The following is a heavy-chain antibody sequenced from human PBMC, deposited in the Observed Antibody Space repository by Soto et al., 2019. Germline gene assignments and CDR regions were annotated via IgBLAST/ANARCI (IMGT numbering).Heavy chain of an antibody. CDR2: ISGSGGST. Sequence: GGSLRLSCAASGFTFSSYAMSWVRQAPGKGLEWVSAISGSGGSTYYADSVKGRFTISRDNSKNTLYLQMNSLRAEDTAVYYCAKASMVRGVISPLDYWGQGTLVTVSS. V-gene: IGHV3-23*01. J-gene: IGHJ4*02. CDR1: GFTFSSYA. CDR3: AKASMVRGVISPLDY. D-gene: IGHD3-10*01.